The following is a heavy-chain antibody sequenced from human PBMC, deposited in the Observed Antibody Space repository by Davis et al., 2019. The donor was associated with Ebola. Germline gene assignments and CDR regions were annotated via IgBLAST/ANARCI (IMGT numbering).Heavy chain of an antibody. J-gene: IGHJ4*02. CDR2: IYYSGST. CDR3: AGAGYSSGWNFDY. D-gene: IGHD6-19*01. Sequence: MPSETLSLTCTVSGGSISSYYWSWIRQPPGKGLEWIGYIYYSGSTNYNPSLKSRVTISVDTSKNQFSLKVTSVTAADTAVYYCAGAGYSSGWNFDYWGPGTLVTVSS. CDR1: GGSISSYY. V-gene: IGHV4-59*01.